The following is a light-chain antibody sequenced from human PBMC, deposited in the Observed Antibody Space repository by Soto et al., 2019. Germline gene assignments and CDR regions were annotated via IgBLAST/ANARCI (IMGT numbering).Light chain of an antibody. CDR3: QLPNNWPPSIT. V-gene: IGKV1-39*01. Sequence: QMTQAPASLSASVGDKVTIACQASHNIYNYLNWYQQKPGKAPKLLIYTASTLHSGVPSRFSGSGSGTDFTLTISSLEPEDFAVYYCQLPNNWPPSITFGQGTRLEIK. CDR2: TAS. J-gene: IGKJ5*01. CDR1: HNIYNY.